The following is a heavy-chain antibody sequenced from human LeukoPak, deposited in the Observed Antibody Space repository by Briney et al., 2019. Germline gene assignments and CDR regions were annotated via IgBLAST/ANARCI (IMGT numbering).Heavy chain of an antibody. CDR3: ARVMEWLQIDY. CDR2: ISSSGSTI. D-gene: IGHD5-12*01. V-gene: IGHV3-48*03. Sequence: GGSLGLSCAASGFTFSSYEMNWVRQAPGKGLEWVSYISSSGSTIYYADSVKGRFTISRDSAKNSLYLQMNSLRAEDTAVYYCARVMEWLQIDYWGQGTLVTVSS. J-gene: IGHJ4*02. CDR1: GFTFSSYE.